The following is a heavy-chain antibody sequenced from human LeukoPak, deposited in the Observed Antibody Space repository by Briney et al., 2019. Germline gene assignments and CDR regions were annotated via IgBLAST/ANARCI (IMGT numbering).Heavy chain of an antibody. D-gene: IGHD1-1*01. CDR2: ISSSSSYI. V-gene: IGHV3-21*01. CDR1: GFTFSSYS. Sequence: GGSLRLSCAASGFTFSSYSMNWVRQAPGKGLEWVSSISSSSSYIYYADSLKGRFTISRDNAKNSLYLQMNSLRAEDTAVYYCARLAGTYYLDYWGQGTLVTVSS. J-gene: IGHJ4*02. CDR3: ARLAGTYYLDY.